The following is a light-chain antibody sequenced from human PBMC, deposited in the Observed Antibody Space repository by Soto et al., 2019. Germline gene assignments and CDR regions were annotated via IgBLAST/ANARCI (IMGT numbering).Light chain of an antibody. CDR1: SSNIGSNT. CDR3: AAWDDSLNGLV. CDR2: NNN. J-gene: IGLJ1*01. Sequence: QSVLTQPPSASGTPGQRVTIYCSGSSSNIGSNTVNWYQQLPGTAPKHLIYNNNQRPSGVPDRFSGSKSGTSASLAISGLQSEDEADYYCAAWDDSLNGLVFGTGTKLTVL. V-gene: IGLV1-44*01.